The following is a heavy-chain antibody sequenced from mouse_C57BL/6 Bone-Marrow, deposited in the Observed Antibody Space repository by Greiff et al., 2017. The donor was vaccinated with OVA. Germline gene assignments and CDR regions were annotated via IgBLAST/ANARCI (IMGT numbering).Heavy chain of an antibody. D-gene: IGHD4-1*01. CDR3: ARHYELGPYAMDY. CDR2: ISNLAYSI. Sequence: EVQLMESGGGLVQPGGSLKLSCAASGFTFSDYGMAWVRQAPRKGPEWVAFISNLAYSIYYADTVTGRFTISRENAKNTLYLEMSSLRSEDTAMYYCARHYELGPYAMDYWGQGTSVTVSS. CDR1: GFTFSDYG. J-gene: IGHJ4*01. V-gene: IGHV5-15*01.